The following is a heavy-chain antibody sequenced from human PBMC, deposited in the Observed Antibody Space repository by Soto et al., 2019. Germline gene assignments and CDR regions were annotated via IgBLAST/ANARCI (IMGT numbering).Heavy chain of an antibody. CDR1: GYTFTSYD. D-gene: IGHD4-17*01. Sequence: ASVKVSCKASGYTFTSYDINWVRQATGQGLEWMGWMNPNSGNTGYAQKFQGRVTMTMNTSISTAYMELSSLRSEDTAVYYCASSTTVVTVFDYWGQGTLVTVSS. V-gene: IGHV1-8*01. CDR2: MNPNSGNT. CDR3: ASSTTVVTVFDY. J-gene: IGHJ4*02.